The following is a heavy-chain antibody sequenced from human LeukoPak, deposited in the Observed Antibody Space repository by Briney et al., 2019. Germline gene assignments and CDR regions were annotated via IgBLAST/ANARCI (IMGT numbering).Heavy chain of an antibody. J-gene: IGHJ4*02. CDR2: ISAYNGNT. V-gene: IGHV1-18*01. CDR1: GYTFTSYG. Sequence: GASVKVSCKASGYTFTSYGISWVRQAPGQGLEWMGWISAYNGNTNYAQKLQGRVTMTTDTSTSTAYMELRSLRSDDTAVYYCARSYYDSTGYPERPDYWGQGTLVTVSS. D-gene: IGHD3-22*01. CDR3: ARSYYDSTGYPERPDY.